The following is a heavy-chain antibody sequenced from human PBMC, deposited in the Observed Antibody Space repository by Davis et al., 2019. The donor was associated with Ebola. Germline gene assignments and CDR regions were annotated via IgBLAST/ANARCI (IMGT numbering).Heavy chain of an antibody. D-gene: IGHD3-3*01. CDR2: ISRDGTTT. V-gene: IGHV3-74*03. Sequence: HTGGSLRLSCAASGFSFSEFWLHWVRQVPGRGLVWVSSISRDGTTTTYADSVKGRFTISRDNTKNTLHLQMNSLRVEDTAVYYCASPLDFWSGRGFPFDFWGQGTLVTVSS. CDR3: ASPLDFWSGRGFPFDF. J-gene: IGHJ4*02. CDR1: GFSFSEFW.